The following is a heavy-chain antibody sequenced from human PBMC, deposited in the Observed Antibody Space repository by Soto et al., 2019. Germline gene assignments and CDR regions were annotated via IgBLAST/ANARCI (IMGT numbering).Heavy chain of an antibody. J-gene: IGHJ4*02. CDR2: INPDDSES. CDR1: GYSFSNYW. D-gene: IGHD2-15*01. V-gene: IGHV5-51*01. Sequence: GESLKISCKASGYSFSNYWIGWVRQMPGKGLEWMAIINPDDSESRYSPSFQGQVTISADKSISTAYLQWNSLKASDTAMYYCARPSNTYVAHWGQGTLVTVSS. CDR3: ARPSNTYVAH.